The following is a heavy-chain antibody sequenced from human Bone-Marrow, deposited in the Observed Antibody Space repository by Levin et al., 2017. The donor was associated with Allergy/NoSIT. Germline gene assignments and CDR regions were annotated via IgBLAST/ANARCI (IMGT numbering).Heavy chain of an antibody. CDR3: VKVLSWLPAADSYLDY. D-gene: IGHD2-2*01. Sequence: LSGGSLRLSCSASGFTFSSYDMHWVRQAPGKGLEYVSAISRNGDTTYYADSVKGRFTISRDNSKNTLYLQMNSLRTDDTAIYYCVKVLSWLPAADSYLDYWGQGTLVTVSS. CDR2: ISRNGDTT. V-gene: IGHV3-64D*08. CDR1: GFTFSSYD. J-gene: IGHJ4*02.